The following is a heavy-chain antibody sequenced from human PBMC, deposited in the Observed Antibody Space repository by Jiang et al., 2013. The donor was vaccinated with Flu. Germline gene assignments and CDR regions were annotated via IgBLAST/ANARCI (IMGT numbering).Heavy chain of an antibody. CDR3: VGGYYYDSSGYYPFDY. D-gene: IGHD3-22*01. CDR2: IYYSGST. Sequence: GSGLVKPSETLSLTCTVSGGSISSSSYYWGWIRQPPGKGLEWIGSIYYSGSTYYNPSLKSRVTISVDTSKNQFSLKLSSVTAADTAVYYCVGGYYYDSSGYYPFDYWGQGTLVTVLL. J-gene: IGHJ4*02. CDR1: GGSISSSSYY. V-gene: IGHV4-39*01.